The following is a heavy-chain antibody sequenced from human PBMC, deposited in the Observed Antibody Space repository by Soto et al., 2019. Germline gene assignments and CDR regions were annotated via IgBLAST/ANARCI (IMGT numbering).Heavy chain of an antibody. CDR2: IYWDDDK. D-gene: IGHD3-22*01. CDR1: GFSLSTSGVG. Sequence: SAPTLVNPTQTLTLTGTFSGFSLSTSGVGVGWIRQPPGKALEWLALIYWDDDKRYSPSLKSRLTITKDTSKNQVVLTMTNMDPVDTATYYCAHSRYGGATMIKDAFDIWGQGTMVTVSS. V-gene: IGHV2-5*02. J-gene: IGHJ3*02. CDR3: AHSRYGGATMIKDAFDI.